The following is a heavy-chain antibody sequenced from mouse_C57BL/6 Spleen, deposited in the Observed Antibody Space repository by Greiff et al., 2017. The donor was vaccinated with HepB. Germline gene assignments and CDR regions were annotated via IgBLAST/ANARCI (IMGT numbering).Heavy chain of an antibody. CDR3: ARGGLPYYAMDY. Sequence: EVQLVESEGGLVQPGSSMKLSCTASGFTFSDYYMAWVRQVPEKGLEWVANINYDGSSTYYLDSLKSRFIISRDNAKNILYLQMSSLKSEDTATYYCARGGLPYYAMDYWGQGTSVTVSS. CDR1: GFTFSDYY. CDR2: INYDGSST. V-gene: IGHV5-16*01. J-gene: IGHJ4*01. D-gene: IGHD2-4*01.